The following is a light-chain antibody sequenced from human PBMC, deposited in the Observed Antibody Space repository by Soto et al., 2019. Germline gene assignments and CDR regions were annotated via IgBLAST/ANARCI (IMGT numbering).Light chain of an antibody. J-gene: IGKJ1*01. V-gene: IGKV3-20*01. CDR2: GAS. CDR1: QSVSSSY. Sequence: EIVLTQSPGTVSSSPGERATLSCRASQSVSSSYLAWYQQKPGQAPRLLIYGASSRATGIPDRFSGSGSGTDFTLTVSRLEPEDFAVYYCQQYGNSPWTFGQGTKVDIK. CDR3: QQYGNSPWT.